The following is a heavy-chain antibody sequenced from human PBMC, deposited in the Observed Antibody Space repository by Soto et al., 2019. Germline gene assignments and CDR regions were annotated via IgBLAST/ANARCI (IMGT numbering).Heavy chain of an antibody. Sequence: QVQLVESGGGVVQPGGSLRLSCEASGFVFGRYILHWVRQAPGTGLXXXAVMSYDGDSEFYEDSVRGRFTISRDNSKSTLYXQMNSLRXEXTAVXXXAXXXXXXXXXXWGSEPGSAFDMWGPGTMVTVSS. CDR2: MSYDGDSE. CDR3: AXXXXXXXXXXWGSEPGSAFDM. V-gene: IGHV3-30-3*01. J-gene: IGHJ3*02. CDR1: GFVFGRYI. D-gene: IGHD3-16*01.